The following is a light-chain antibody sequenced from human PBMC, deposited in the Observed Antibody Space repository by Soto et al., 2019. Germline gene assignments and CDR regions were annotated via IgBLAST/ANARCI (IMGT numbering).Light chain of an antibody. J-gene: IGKJ4*01. CDR3: QQRSNWLT. CDR1: QSVSSY. Sequence: ESVLTQSPATLSLSPGERATLSCRACQSVSSYLAWYQQKPGQAPRLLIYDASNTATGIPARFSGSGSGTDFTLTISSLEPEDFAVYYCQQRSNWLTFGGGTKVGI. CDR2: DAS. V-gene: IGKV3-11*01.